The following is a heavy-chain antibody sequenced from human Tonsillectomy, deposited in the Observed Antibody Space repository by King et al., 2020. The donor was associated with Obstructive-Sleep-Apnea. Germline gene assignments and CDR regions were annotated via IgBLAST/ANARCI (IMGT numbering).Heavy chain of an antibody. CDR3: AQDIEGSGLYGMDV. D-gene: IGHD3-10*01. V-gene: IGHV3-9*01. J-gene: IGHJ6*02. CDR2: ISCNSGSI. CDR1: GFTFDDYA. Sequence: GQLVQSGGGLVQPGRSLRLSCAASGFTFDDYAMHWARQAPGKGLEWVSGISCNSGSIGYADSVKGRFTISRDNAKNSLYLQMNSLRAEDTALYYCAQDIEGSGLYGMDVWGQGTTVTVSS.